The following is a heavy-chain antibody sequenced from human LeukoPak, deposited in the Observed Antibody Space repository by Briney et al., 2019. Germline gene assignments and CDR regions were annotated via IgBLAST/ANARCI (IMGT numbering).Heavy chain of an antibody. Sequence: SETLSLTCTVSGDSISSYYWSWIRQPPGKGLEWIGFIYSSGSTNYNPSPKSRVTISVDTSKNQFSLKLSSVTAADTAVYYCARRSSPGWFDPWGQGTLVTVSS. CDR3: ARRSSPGWFDP. J-gene: IGHJ5*02. CDR2: IYSSGST. V-gene: IGHV4-4*09. CDR1: GDSISSYY. D-gene: IGHD3-10*01.